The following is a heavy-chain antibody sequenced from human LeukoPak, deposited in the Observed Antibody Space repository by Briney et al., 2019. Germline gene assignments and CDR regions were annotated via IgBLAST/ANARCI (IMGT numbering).Heavy chain of an antibody. CDR3: AQSLGSSNWIGNWFDP. Sequence: PSETLSLTCTVSGGSISTYYWGWIRQPPGKGLEWTGSIYYTGRTYYNPSLKSRVTISVDTSKNQFSLKLSSVTAADTAVYYCAQSLGSSNWIGNWFDPWGQGTLVTVSS. V-gene: IGHV4-39*01. CDR1: GGSISTYY. J-gene: IGHJ5*02. CDR2: IYYTGRT. D-gene: IGHD6-13*01.